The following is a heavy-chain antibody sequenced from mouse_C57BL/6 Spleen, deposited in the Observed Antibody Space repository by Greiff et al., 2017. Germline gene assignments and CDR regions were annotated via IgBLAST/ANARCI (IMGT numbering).Heavy chain of an antibody. CDR3: ARDNYGYYYAMDY. Sequence: EVKVVESGGGLVKPGGSLKLSCAASGFTFSDYGMHWVRQAPEKGLEWVAYISSGSSTIYYADTVKGRFTISRDNAKNTLFLQITSLRSEDTAMYYCARDNYGYYYAMDYWGQGTSVTVSS. CDR1: GFTFSDYG. D-gene: IGHD2-12*01. CDR2: ISSGSSTI. J-gene: IGHJ4*01. V-gene: IGHV5-17*01.